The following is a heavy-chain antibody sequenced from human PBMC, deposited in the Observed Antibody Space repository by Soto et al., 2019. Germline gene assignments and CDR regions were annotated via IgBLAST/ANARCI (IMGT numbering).Heavy chain of an antibody. D-gene: IGHD2-2*01. CDR2: IIPILGIA. CDR3: ARSTKHLTGYCSSTSCYHDAFDI. J-gene: IGHJ3*02. CDR1: GGTFSSYT. V-gene: IGHV1-69*02. Sequence: GASVKVSCKASGGTFSSYTISWVRQAPGQGLEWMGRIIPILGIANYAQKFQGRVTITADKSTSTAYMELSSLRSEDTAVYYCARSTKHLTGYCSSTSCYHDAFDIWGQGTMVTVSS.